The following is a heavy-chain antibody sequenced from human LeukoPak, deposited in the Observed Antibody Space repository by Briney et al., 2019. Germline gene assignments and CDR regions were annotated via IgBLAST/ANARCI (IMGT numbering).Heavy chain of an antibody. CDR1: GFTFNNFA. CDR3: AKHQWELQGYFDF. V-gene: IGHV3-23*01. CDR2: ISGTGGST. D-gene: IGHD1-26*01. Sequence: GGSLRLSCAASGFTFNNFAMSWVRQAPGKGLEWVSAISGTGGSTYYADSVKGRFTISRDNSKSTLYLQMNSLRAEDTALYYCAKHQWELQGYFDFWGQGTLVTVSS. J-gene: IGHJ4*02.